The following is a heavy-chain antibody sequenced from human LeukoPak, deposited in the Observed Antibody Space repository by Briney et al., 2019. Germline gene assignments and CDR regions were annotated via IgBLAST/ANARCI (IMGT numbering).Heavy chain of an antibody. Sequence: SEPLSLPCAVSGVPVRRYNYRGWVRQPPGTSLECHGEVYHSGSTIYNPSLESRITISMDTSKNQFSLRLTSVTAADTAVYYCVRVAVEKASIKGLDVWGRGTMVTVSS. CDR2: VYHSGST. J-gene: IGHJ3*01. D-gene: IGHD5-24*01. CDR3: VRVAVEKASIKGLDV. CDR1: GVPVRRYNY. V-gene: IGHV4-4*02.